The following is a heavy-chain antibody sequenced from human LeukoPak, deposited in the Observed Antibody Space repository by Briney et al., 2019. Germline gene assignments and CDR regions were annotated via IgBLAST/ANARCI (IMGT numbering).Heavy chain of an antibody. D-gene: IGHD2-2*01. Sequence: GGSLRLSCAASGFTFSSYAMSWVRQAPGKGLEWVSAISGSGGSTYYADSVKGRFTISRDNSKNTLYLQMNSLRAEDTAVYYCAKGKTYCSSTSCSVEYFQHWGQGTLVTVSS. V-gene: IGHV3-23*01. J-gene: IGHJ1*01. CDR2: ISGSGGST. CDR3: AKGKTYCSSTSCSVEYFQH. CDR1: GFTFSSYA.